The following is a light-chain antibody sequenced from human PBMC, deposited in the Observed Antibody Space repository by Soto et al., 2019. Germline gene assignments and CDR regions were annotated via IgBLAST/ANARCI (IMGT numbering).Light chain of an antibody. J-gene: IGLJ3*02. Sequence: QSALTQPASVSGSPGQSITISCTGTSSDVGGNNYVSWYPQHTGKAPKLMLYEVSNRPSGVSHRFSDAKSGNTAALTISGLQADDGADYYCRAYTSSKTLVFGNGNKLRVL. V-gene: IGLV2-14*01. CDR3: RAYTSSKTLV. CDR2: EVS. CDR1: SSDVGGNNY.